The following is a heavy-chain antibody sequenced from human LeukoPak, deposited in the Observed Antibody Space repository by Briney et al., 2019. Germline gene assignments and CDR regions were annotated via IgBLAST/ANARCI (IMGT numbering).Heavy chain of an antibody. Sequence: PGGSLRLSCAASGFTFSSYWMHWVRQAPGKGLVWVSRINSDGSSTSYADSVKGRFTISRDNAKNTLYLQMNSLRAEDTAVYYCARDGNPLGARRFGEFVFDYWGQGTLVTVSS. D-gene: IGHD3-10*01. CDR2: INSDGSST. CDR1: GFTFSSYW. V-gene: IGHV3-74*01. CDR3: ARDGNPLGARRFGEFVFDY. J-gene: IGHJ4*02.